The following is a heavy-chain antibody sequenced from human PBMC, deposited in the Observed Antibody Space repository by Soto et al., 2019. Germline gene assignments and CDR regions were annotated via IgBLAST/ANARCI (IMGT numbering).Heavy chain of an antibody. CDR3: AAEISEWSAAFDY. CDR1: GGSISSYY. J-gene: IGHJ4*02. Sequence: SETLSLTCTVSGGSISSYYWSWIRQPPGKGLEWIGYIYYSGSTNYNPSFKSRVTISVDTSKNQFSLKLSSVTAADTAVYYCAAEISEWSAAFDYRGQGTLVTVSS. V-gene: IGHV4-59*01. CDR2: IYYSGST. D-gene: IGHD2-8*01.